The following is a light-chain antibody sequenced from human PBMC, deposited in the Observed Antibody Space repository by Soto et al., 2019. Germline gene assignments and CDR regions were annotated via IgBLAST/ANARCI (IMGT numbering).Light chain of an antibody. V-gene: IGLV2-11*01. J-gene: IGLJ1*01. CDR1: SSDVGGYNY. CDR2: DVS. CDR3: CSYAGSYTGV. Sequence: QSALTQPRSVSGSPGQSVTISCTGTSSDVGGYNYVSWYQQHPGEAPKLTIYDVSKRPSGVPDRFSGSKSGNRASLTISGLRAEDEADYYCCSYAGSYTGVFGTGTKLTVL.